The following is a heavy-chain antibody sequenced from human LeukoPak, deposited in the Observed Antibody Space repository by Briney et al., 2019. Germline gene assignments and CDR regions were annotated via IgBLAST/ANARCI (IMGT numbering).Heavy chain of an antibody. Sequence: TGGSLRLSCAASGFTFSRFWMTWVRQAPGKGLEWVANMNEDGSEKYYADSVKGRFSISRDNAKNSLYLQMNGLRVEDTAVYFCARIRESGWELLIDYWGRGTLVTVSS. CDR2: MNEDGSEK. J-gene: IGHJ4*02. V-gene: IGHV3-7*01. CDR1: GFTFSRFW. D-gene: IGHD3-10*01. CDR3: ARIRESGWELLIDY.